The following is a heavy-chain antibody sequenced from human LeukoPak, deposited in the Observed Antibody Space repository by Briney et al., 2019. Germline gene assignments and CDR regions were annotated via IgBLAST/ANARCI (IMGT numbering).Heavy chain of an antibody. D-gene: IGHD3-22*01. Sequence: ASVKVSCKVSGYTLTELSMHWVRQAPGKGLEWMGGFDPEDGETIYAQKFQGRVTMTEDTSTDTAYMELSSLRSEDTAVYYCATDFPQYYYDSSAPRGYWGQGTLVTVSS. CDR3: ATDFPQYYYDSSAPRGY. CDR2: FDPEDGET. J-gene: IGHJ4*02. V-gene: IGHV1-24*01. CDR1: GYTLTELS.